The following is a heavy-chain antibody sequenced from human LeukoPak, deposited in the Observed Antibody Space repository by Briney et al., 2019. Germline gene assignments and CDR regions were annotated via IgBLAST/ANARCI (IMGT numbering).Heavy chain of an antibody. D-gene: IGHD2-21*02. Sequence: GGSLRLSCAASGFTFSSYGMSWVRQAPGKGLEWVSGISGSGGAIGDRTYYADSVKGRFTISRDNSKNTLYLQMNSLRAEDTAVYYCARVLCGGDCLRGDWYFDYWGQGTLVTVSS. CDR3: ARVLCGGDCLRGDWYFDY. J-gene: IGHJ4*02. CDR1: GFTFSSYG. CDR2: ISGSGGAIGDRT. V-gene: IGHV3-23*01.